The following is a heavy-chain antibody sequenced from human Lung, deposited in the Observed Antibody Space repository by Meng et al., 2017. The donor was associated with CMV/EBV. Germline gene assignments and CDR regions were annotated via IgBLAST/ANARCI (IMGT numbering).Heavy chain of an antibody. V-gene: IGHV4-4*02. J-gene: IGHJ4*02. CDR3: ARADKVRFDY. CDR2: IYHSGST. Sequence: QVQLLEPGAGLVKPSGTLSLTCAVSCGYMSSINWWSWVRQPPGKGLEWIGEIYHSGSTNYNPSLKSRVSISVDKSKNQFSLKLSSVTAADTAVYYCARADKVRFDYWGQGTLVTVSS. CDR1: CGYMSSINW.